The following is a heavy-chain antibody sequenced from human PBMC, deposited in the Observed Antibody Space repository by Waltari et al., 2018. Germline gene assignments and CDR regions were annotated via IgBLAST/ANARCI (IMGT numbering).Heavy chain of an antibody. CDR1: GGSISSGGYY. CDR3: ARDVAAAGYYYMDV. J-gene: IGHJ6*03. V-gene: IGHV4-31*03. D-gene: IGHD6-13*01. Sequence: QVQLQESGPGLVKPSQTLSLTCTVSGGSISSGGYYWSWIRQHPGKGLEWIGYIYYSGNTYYNPSLKSRVTILVDTSKNQFSLKLSSVTAADTAVYYCARDVAAAGYYYMDVWGKGTTVTVSS. CDR2: IYYSGNT.